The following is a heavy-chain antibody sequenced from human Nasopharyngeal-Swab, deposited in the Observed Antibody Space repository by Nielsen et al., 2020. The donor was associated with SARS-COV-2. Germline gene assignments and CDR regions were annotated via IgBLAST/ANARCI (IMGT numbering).Heavy chain of an antibody. CDR1: GGSFSASY. V-gene: IGHV4-34*01. J-gene: IGHJ6*03. CDR3: ARGLSGVVPAPILGLGPYYYFYYMDV. CDR2: INHSGST. D-gene: IGHD2-2*01. Sequence: GSLRLSCAVSGGSFSASYWGWIRQPPGKGLEWIGEINHSGSTNYNPSLKSRVTISVDTSKSQFSLKLTSVTAADTSVYYCARGLSGVVPAPILGLGPYYYFYYMDVWGKGTTVTVSS.